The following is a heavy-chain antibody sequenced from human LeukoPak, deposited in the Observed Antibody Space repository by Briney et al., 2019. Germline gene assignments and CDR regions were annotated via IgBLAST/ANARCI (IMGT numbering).Heavy chain of an antibody. D-gene: IGHD3-22*01. CDR2: INQSGST. CDR1: GGSLSPYY. J-gene: IGHJ4*02. V-gene: IGHV4-34*01. Sequence: SETLSLTCSVSGGSLSPYYWSWIRQPPGGGLEWLGEINQSGSTNYNPTLKSRVTISVEKFKNQFSLEVTSVTAADTAIYYCATLGGLYYESHGYPDFDHWGQGTLVTVSS. CDR3: ATLGGLYYESHGYPDFDH.